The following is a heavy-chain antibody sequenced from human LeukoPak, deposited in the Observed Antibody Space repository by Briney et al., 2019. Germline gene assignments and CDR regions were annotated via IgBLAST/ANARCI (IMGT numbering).Heavy chain of an antibody. CDR2: INWNGDNT. D-gene: IGHD3-3*01. V-gene: IGHV3-20*04. J-gene: IGHJ3*02. CDR1: GFTFDDYG. Sequence: PGGSLRLSCAASGFTFDDYGMSWGRQAPGKGLEWVSGINWNGDNTAYADSVKGRITVSRDNAKNSLYLQINSLRVEDTALYYCARNFDFSSFDIWGRGTMVTVSS. CDR3: ARNFDFSSFDI.